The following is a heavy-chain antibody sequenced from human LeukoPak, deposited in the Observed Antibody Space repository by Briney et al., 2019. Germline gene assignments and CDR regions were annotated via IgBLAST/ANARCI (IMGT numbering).Heavy chain of an antibody. D-gene: IGHD5-18*01. CDR1: GFPFSDHY. CDR2: ISSSGSTI. CDR3: AREGTAMVDFDF. Sequence: GPLRPPCPASGFPFSDHYMTWIRQAPGKGLEWVSYISSSGSTIYYADSVKGRFTISRDNAKNSLYLQMNSLRAEDTAVYYCAREGTAMVDFDFWGQGTLVTVSS. V-gene: IGHV3-11*01. J-gene: IGHJ4*02.